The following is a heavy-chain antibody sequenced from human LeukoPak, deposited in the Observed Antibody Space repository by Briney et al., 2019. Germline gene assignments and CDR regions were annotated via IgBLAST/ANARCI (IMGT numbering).Heavy chain of an antibody. J-gene: IGHJ4*02. V-gene: IGHV4-59*01. CDR2: IYYSGST. CDR1: GGSISSYY. Sequence: SETLSLTCTVSGGSISSYYWSWIRQPPGKGLEWIGYIYYSGSTSYNPSLKSRVTISVDTSKSQFSLKLSSVTAADTAVYYCARAGATVIDYWGQGTLVTVSS. CDR3: ARAGATVIDY. D-gene: IGHD5-12*01.